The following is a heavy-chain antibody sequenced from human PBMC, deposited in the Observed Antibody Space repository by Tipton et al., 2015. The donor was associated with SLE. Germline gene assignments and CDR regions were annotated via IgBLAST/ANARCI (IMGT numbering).Heavy chain of an antibody. CDR2: INHSGST. D-gene: IGHD7-27*01. CDR3: ARGLASRLWGLNS. V-gene: IGHV4-34*01. Sequence: TLSLTCALYGGSFSGYYWSWIRQPPGKGLEWIGEINHSGSTNYNPSLKSRVTISVDTSKDQFSLKLSSVTAADTAVYYCARGLASRLWGLNSWGRGTLVTVSS. J-gene: IGHJ4*02. CDR1: GGSFSGYY.